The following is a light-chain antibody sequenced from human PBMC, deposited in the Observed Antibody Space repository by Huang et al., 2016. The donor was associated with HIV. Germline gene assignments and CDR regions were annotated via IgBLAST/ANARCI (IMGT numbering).Light chain of an antibody. Sequence: DIVMTQSPDSLVVSLCERATINCQSSQIISYNSNNKHYLAWYQQKPGQPPKLLIYWASTRESGVPDRFTGSGSGTDFTLTISSLQAEDVAVYYCQQYYITPLTFGGGTKVEI. CDR2: WAS. CDR3: QQYYITPLT. CDR1: QIISYNSNNKHY. J-gene: IGKJ4*01. V-gene: IGKV4-1*01.